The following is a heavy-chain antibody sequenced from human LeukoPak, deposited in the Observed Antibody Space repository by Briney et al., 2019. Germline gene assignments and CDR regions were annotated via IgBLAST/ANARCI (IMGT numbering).Heavy chain of an antibody. CDR3: ARSSKTQWLSPGDGFDI. D-gene: IGHD6-19*01. Sequence: SETLSLTCAVYGGPFSGYDWSWIRQPPGKGLEWIGEINHSGSTNYNPSLRSRVTISVDTSKNQFSLKFTSMTAADTAVYYCARSSKTQWLSPGDGFDIWGRGTLVTVSS. J-gene: IGHJ3*02. CDR2: INHSGST. V-gene: IGHV4-34*01. CDR1: GGPFSGYD.